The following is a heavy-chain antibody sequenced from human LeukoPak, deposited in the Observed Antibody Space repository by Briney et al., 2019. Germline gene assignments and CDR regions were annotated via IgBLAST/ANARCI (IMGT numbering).Heavy chain of an antibody. CDR2: IYYSGST. D-gene: IGHD4-17*01. CDR1: GGSISSGGYY. Sequence: SETLSLTCTVSGGSISSGGYYWSWIRQPPGKGLEWIGYIYYSGSTNYNPSLKSRVTISVDTSKNQFSLKLSSVTAADTAVYYCARVEAYGDYSFDYWGQGTLVTVSS. CDR3: ARVEAYGDYSFDY. J-gene: IGHJ4*02. V-gene: IGHV4-61*08.